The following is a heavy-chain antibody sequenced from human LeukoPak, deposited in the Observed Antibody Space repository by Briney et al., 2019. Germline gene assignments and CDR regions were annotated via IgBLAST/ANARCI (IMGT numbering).Heavy chain of an antibody. Sequence: ASVKVSCKASGYTFTSYGISWVRQAPGQGLEWMGWISAYNGNTNYAQKLQGRVTMTTDTSTSTAYMELRSLRSDDTAVYYCARESSIWFGELFSSRAFDIWGQGTMVTVSS. CDR1: GYTFTSYG. D-gene: IGHD3-10*01. CDR3: ARESSIWFGELFSSRAFDI. CDR2: ISAYNGNT. J-gene: IGHJ3*02. V-gene: IGHV1-18*01.